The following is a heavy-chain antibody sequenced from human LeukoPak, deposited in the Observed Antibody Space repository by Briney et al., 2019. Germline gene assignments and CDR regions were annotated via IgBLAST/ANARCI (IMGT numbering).Heavy chain of an antibody. Sequence: GGSLRLSCAASGFTFSDYYMSWIRQAPGKGLEWVSYISSSSSYTNYADSVKGRFTFSRDNAKNSLYLQMNSLRAEDTAVYYCARARDGYNYNDYWGQGTLVTVSS. D-gene: IGHD5-24*01. V-gene: IGHV3-11*05. J-gene: IGHJ4*02. CDR3: ARARDGYNYNDY. CDR2: ISSSSSYT. CDR1: GFTFSDYY.